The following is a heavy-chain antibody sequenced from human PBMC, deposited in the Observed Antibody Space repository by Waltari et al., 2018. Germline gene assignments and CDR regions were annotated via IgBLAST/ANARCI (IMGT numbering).Heavy chain of an antibody. CDR2: IRSKAYGGTT. Sequence: EVQLVESGGGLVQPGRSLRLSCTASGFTFGDYAMSWFRQAPGKGLEWVGFIRSKAYGGTTEYAASVKGRFTISRDDSKSIAYLQMNSLKTEDTAVYYCTRGVYYYDSSGFFDYWGQGTLVTVSS. CDR3: TRGVYYYDSSGFFDY. V-gene: IGHV3-49*03. J-gene: IGHJ4*02. D-gene: IGHD3-22*01. CDR1: GFTFGDYA.